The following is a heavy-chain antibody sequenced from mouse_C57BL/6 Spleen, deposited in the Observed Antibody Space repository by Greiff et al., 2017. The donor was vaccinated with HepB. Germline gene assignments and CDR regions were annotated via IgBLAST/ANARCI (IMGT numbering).Heavy chain of an antibody. Sequence: VKLQQSGAELVRPGASVTLSCKASGYTFTDYEMHWVKQTPVHGLEWIGAIDPETGGTAYNQKFKGKAILTADKSSSTAYMELRSLTSEDAAVYYCTRGMVTGRRFDYWGQGTTLTVSS. D-gene: IGHD2-2*01. CDR3: TRGMVTGRRFDY. J-gene: IGHJ2*01. V-gene: IGHV1-15*01. CDR1: GYTFTDYE. CDR2: IDPETGGT.